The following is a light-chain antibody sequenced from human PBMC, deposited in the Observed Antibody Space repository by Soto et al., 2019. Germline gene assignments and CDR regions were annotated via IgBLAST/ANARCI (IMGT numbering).Light chain of an antibody. Sequence: DIQMTQSPSSLFASVGDRVTITCQATQDINIYLNWYQQKPGKAPNLLIYDASNLEIGVPSRFSGSGSGTDLTLTISRLEPEDVAVYYCQQYGSTPQTFGQGTKVDIK. CDR1: QDINIY. J-gene: IGKJ1*01. V-gene: IGKV1-33*01. CDR3: QQYGSTPQT. CDR2: DAS.